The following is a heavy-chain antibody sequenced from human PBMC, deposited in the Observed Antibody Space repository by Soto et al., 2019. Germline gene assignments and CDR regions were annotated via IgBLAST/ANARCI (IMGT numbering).Heavy chain of an antibody. J-gene: IGHJ5*02. CDR1: GGSFSGYY. CDR3: ARGRPISRILTILLTSGKKWFDP. Sequence: PSETLSLTCAVYGGSFSGYYWSWIRQPPGKGLEWIGEINHSGSTNYNPSLKSRVTISVDTSKNQFSLKLSSVTDADTAVYYCARGRPISRILTILLTSGKKWFDPWGQGTLGTVS. D-gene: IGHD3-10*01. CDR2: INHSGST. V-gene: IGHV4-34*01.